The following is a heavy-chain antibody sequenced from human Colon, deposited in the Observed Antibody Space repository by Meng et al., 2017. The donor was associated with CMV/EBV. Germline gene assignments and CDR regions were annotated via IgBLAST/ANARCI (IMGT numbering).Heavy chain of an antibody. CDR2: LNPNSGDT. D-gene: IGHD3-10*01. CDR1: GYTFPGYF. V-gene: IGHV1-2*02. Sequence: QVQLVKAGDEVKKPGASVKVSCKTSGYTFPGYFMFWVRQAPGQGLEWMGSLNPNSGDTNSAQKFHGRLTMTRDTSIHTAYMELGSLRSDDTAVYYCATISGGDFDFWGQGTLVTVSS. CDR3: ATISGGDFDF. J-gene: IGHJ4*02.